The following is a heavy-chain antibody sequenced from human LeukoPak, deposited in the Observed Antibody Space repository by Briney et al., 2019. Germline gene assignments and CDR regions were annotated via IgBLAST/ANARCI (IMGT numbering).Heavy chain of an antibody. D-gene: IGHD2-15*01. V-gene: IGHV3-23*01. CDR1: ELTFSNNA. J-gene: IGHJ4*02. CDR3: AKEVRNVAAADY. Sequence: GGSLTLSCAPSELTFSNNAMSWVHQPPGKGLERVSSISNSGGTTYYADSVKGRFTLSRDNSKNTLYLPMNSLRAEDTAVYYCAKEVRNVAAADYWGQGTLVTVSS. CDR2: ISNSGGTT.